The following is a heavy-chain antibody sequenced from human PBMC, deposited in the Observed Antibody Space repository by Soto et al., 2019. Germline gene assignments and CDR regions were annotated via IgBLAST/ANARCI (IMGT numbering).Heavy chain of an antibody. CDR3: AREQQLVLSPHFDY. J-gene: IGHJ4*02. D-gene: IGHD6-13*01. V-gene: IGHV1-8*01. Sequence: ASVKVSCKASGYTFTSYDINWVRQATGQGLEWMGWMNPNSGNTGYAKKFQGRVTMTRNTSISTAYMELSSLRSEDTAVYYCAREQQLVLSPHFDYWGQGTLVTVSS. CDR1: GYTFTSYD. CDR2: MNPNSGNT.